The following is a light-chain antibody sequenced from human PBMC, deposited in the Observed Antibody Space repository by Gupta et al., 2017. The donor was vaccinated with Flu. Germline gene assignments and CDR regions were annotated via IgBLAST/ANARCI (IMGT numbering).Light chain of an antibody. CDR1: QSISSW. CDR2: KTS. V-gene: IGKV1-5*03. CDR3: YHDHSYSST. Sequence: DIQMTQSPSTLSASVGDRVTITCRASQSISSWLAWYQQKPGEAPKLLIYKTSGVQSGVTSRCSGSGSETEFTLTISGLQPNDFEIYYCYHDHSYSSTFGPGTKVDIK. J-gene: IGKJ3*01.